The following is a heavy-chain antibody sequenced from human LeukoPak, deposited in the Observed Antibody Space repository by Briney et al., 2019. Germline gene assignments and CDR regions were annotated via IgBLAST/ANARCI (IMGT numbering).Heavy chain of an antibody. CDR1: GFTVSSNY. D-gene: IGHD2-2*01. Sequence: PGGSLRLSCAASGFTVSSNYMSWVRQAPGKGLEWVSVIYSGGSTYYADSVKGRFTISRDNSKNTLYLQINSLRAEDTAVYYCARGCSSTSCYLGGYYYMDVWGKGTTVTVSS. CDR3: ARGCSSTSCYLGGYYYMDV. J-gene: IGHJ6*03. V-gene: IGHV3-53*01. CDR2: IYSGGST.